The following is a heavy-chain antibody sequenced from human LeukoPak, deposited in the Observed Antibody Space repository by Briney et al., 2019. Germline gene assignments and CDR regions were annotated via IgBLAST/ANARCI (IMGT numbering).Heavy chain of an antibody. J-gene: IGHJ4*02. D-gene: IGHD2-15*01. CDR3: AKEYCSGGSCYFVY. V-gene: IGHV3-23*01. CDR2: ISGSGGST. Sequence: GKSLRLSCAASGFTFSSYAMHWVRQAPGKGLEWVSAISGSGGSTYYADSVKGRFTISRDNSKNTLYLQMNSLRAEDTAVYYCAKEYCSGGSCYFVYWGQGTLVTVSS. CDR1: GFTFSSYA.